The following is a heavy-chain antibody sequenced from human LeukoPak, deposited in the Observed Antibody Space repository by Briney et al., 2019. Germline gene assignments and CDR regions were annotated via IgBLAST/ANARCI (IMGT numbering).Heavy chain of an antibody. V-gene: IGHV3-21*01. D-gene: IGHD3-16*01. Sequence: GGSLRLSCAASGFTFSSYSMNWVRQAPGKGLEWVSSISSSSSYIYYAASVKGRFTISRDNAKNSLYLQMNSLRPEDTAVYYCASTWGTLDYWGQGTLVTVSS. J-gene: IGHJ4*02. CDR1: GFTFSSYS. CDR3: ASTWGTLDY. CDR2: ISSSSSYI.